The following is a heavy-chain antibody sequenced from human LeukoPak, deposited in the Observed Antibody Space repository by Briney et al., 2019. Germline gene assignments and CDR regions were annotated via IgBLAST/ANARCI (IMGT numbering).Heavy chain of an antibody. Sequence: GSLRLSCAASGFTFRSYAMSWVRQAPGKGLEWVSAISGSGGSTYYADSVKGRFTISRDNSKNTLYLQMNSLRAEDTAVYYCAKVRMITMIAYDAFDIWGQGTMVTVSS. CDR2: ISGSGGST. J-gene: IGHJ3*02. D-gene: IGHD3-22*01. V-gene: IGHV3-23*01. CDR3: AKVRMITMIAYDAFDI. CDR1: GFTFRSYA.